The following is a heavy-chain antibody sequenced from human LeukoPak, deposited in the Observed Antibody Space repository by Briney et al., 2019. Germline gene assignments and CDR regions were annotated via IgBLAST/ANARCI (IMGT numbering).Heavy chain of an antibody. CDR1: GGSISSYY. V-gene: IGHV4-59*01. CDR3: ARFPYSGISHYFDY. J-gene: IGHJ4*02. CDR2: VYYSGST. D-gene: IGHD1-26*01. Sequence: SETLSLTCTVSGGSISSYYWSWIRQPPGKGLEWIGYVYYSGSTNYNPSLKSRVTISVDTSKNQFSLKVTSVIAADTAVYFCARFPYSGISHYFDYWGQGALVTVSS.